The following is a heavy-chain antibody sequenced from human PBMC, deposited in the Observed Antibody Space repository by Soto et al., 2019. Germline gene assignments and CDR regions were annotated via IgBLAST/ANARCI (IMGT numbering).Heavy chain of an antibody. CDR1: GYTFPSYG. CDR3: ARDKDLGGAFDI. D-gene: IGHD2-15*01. CDR2: ISAYNGNT. Sequence: ASVKVSCKASGYTFPSYGITWVRQAPGQGLEWMGWISAYNGNTNYVQKFLGRVSMTTDTSTSTAYMELRSLRYDDTAMYYCARDKDLGGAFDIWGQGTMVTVSS. J-gene: IGHJ3*02. V-gene: IGHV1-18*01.